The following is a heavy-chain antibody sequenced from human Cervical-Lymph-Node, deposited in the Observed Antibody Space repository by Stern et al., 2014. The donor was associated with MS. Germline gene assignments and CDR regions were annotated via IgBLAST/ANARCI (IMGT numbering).Heavy chain of an antibody. CDR1: GFVFRRYA. V-gene: IGHV3-30*04. D-gene: IGHD1-26*01. J-gene: IGHJ4*02. CDR3: AKGGSGSYLD. Sequence: DQLLESGGGVVQPGRSLRLSCAASGFVFRRYALHWVRQAPGKGLEWGALISYDGRVKYYSDSVKGRFTVSRDNSNNTVDLEMNSLRLEDTAVYYCAKGGSGSYLDWGQGSLVTVSS. CDR2: ISYDGRVK.